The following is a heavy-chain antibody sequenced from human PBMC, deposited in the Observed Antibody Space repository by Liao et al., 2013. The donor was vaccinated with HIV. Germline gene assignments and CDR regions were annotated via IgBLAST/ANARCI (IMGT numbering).Heavy chain of an antibody. CDR3: ARGHEGVPFYFAY. V-gene: IGHV4-59*01. J-gene: IGHJ4*02. CDR2: IYHSGNT. D-gene: IGHD3-10*01. CDR1: GGSIRSYY. Sequence: QVQLQESGPGLVKPSGTLSLSCNVSGGSIRSYYLSWIRQPPGRGLEWIGYIYHSGNTNYNPSLKSRVTISEDTSKNQFSLKLSSVTAADTAVYYCARGHEGVPFYFAYWGQGTLVTVSS.